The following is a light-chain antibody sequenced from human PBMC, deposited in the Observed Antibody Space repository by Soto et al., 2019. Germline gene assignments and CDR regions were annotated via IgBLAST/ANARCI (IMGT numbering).Light chain of an antibody. CDR3: QQYGGSPT. Sequence: EIVLTQSPGTLSLSPGERATLSCRASQSVNAGYLAWYQQRPGQAPRLLIYVASNRAPGIPDRFSGSGSGTDFTLTISRLEPEDSAVYYCQQYGGSPTFGQGTKLEIK. CDR1: QSVNAGY. V-gene: IGKV3-20*01. J-gene: IGKJ1*01. CDR2: VAS.